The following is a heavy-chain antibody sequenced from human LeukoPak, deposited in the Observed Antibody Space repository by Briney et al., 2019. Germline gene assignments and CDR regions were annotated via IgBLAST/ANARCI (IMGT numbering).Heavy chain of an antibody. J-gene: IGHJ4*02. CDR3: ARGSPYFDY. Sequence: PGGSLRLSCAASGFTFSNTWMSWVRQAPGKGLEWVANIKQDGSEKYYVDSVKGRFTISRDNAKNSLYLQMNSLRAEDTAVYYCARGSPYFDYWGQGTLVTVSS. V-gene: IGHV3-7*01. CDR2: IKQDGSEK. CDR1: GFTFSNTW.